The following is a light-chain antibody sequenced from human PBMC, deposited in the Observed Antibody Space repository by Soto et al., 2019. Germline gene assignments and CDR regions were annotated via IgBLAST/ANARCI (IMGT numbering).Light chain of an antibody. J-gene: IGKJ4*01. CDR3: QPYNVWPLT. Sequence: EIVMTQSPATLSVSPGERATLSCRASQSGSSNLAWYQQTPGQTPKLLIYVASTRATGIPARFSGSGSRTEVTLTISSLHSEDFAVSYSQPYNVWPLTFGGGTKLEVK. CDR1: QSGSSN. V-gene: IGKV3-15*01. CDR2: VAS.